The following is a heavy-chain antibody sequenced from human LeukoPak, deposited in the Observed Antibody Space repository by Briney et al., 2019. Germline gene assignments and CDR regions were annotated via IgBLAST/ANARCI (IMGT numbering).Heavy chain of an antibody. CDR2: IYYSGST. V-gene: IGHV4-61*01. Sequence: PSETLSLTCTVSGGSISSGSYYWSWIRQPPGKGLEWIGYIYYSGSTNYNPSLKSRVTISVDTSKNQFSLKLSSVTAADTAVYYCARWGYDNSGYHFDYWGQGTLVTVSS. CDR3: ARWGYDNSGYHFDY. D-gene: IGHD3-22*01. J-gene: IGHJ4*02. CDR1: GGSISSGSYY.